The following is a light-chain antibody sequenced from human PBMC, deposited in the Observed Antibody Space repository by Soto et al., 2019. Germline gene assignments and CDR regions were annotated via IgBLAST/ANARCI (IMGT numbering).Light chain of an antibody. Sequence: AIQLTQSPSSLSASVGDRVTITCRASQGIRSDLGWYQQKPGKAPKVLIYGASTLQRGVSSRFSGSGSGTDFILTISSLQPEDFATYYCLQDFSYPRTFGQGTKVEIK. CDR1: QGIRSD. V-gene: IGKV1-6*01. CDR3: LQDFSYPRT. CDR2: GAS. J-gene: IGKJ1*01.